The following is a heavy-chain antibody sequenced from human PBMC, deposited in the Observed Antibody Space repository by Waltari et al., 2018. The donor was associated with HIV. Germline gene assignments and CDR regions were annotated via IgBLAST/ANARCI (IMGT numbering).Heavy chain of an antibody. CDR1: EFSLRTYW. J-gene: IGHJ2*01. D-gene: IGHD3-10*01. Sequence: EVQLVESGGGLVHPGGSLRLSCAASEFSLRTYWMHWVRQAPGQGLGGVSRSNRDESTIKYVEAVKGRFTISRDNAKNTLYLQMDSLGGEDTAVYFCTRGTDGYYGFFDLWGRGTQVTV. CDR2: SNRDESTI. V-gene: IGHV3-74*03. CDR3: TRGTDGYYGFFDL.